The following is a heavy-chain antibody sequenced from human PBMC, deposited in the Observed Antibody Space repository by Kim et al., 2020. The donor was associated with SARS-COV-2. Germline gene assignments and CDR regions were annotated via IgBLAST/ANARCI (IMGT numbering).Heavy chain of an antibody. V-gene: IGHV3-30*18. Sequence: GGSLRLSCAASGVTFSKYGMHWVRQAPGKGLEWVAVISYDGSNKYYGDSVKGRFTIPRDNSKNTLYLQMNSLKPEDTAVYYCAKGAMVWGADHDYWGQGTLVSVSS. D-gene: IGHD3-10*01. J-gene: IGHJ4*02. CDR2: ISYDGSNK. CDR1: GVTFSKYG. CDR3: AKGAMVWGADHDY.